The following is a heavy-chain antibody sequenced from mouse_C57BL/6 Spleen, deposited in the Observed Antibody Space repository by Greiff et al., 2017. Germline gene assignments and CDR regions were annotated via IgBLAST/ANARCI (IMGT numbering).Heavy chain of an antibody. D-gene: IGHD2-4*01. J-gene: IGHJ2*01. CDR1: GYTFTDYY. CDR3: ARCDYDGGY. Sequence: QVQLQQSGAELVRPGASVKLSCKASGYTFTDYYINWVKQRPGQGLEWIARIYSGSGNTYYNEKFKGKATLTAEKSSSTAYMQLSSLTSEDSAVYFCARCDYDGGYWGQGTTLTVSS. CDR2: IYSGSGNT. V-gene: IGHV1-76*01.